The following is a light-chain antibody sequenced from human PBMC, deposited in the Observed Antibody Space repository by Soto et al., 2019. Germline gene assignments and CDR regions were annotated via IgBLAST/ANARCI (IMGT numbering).Light chain of an antibody. V-gene: IGKV3D-20*01. Sequence: EIVLTQSPATLSLSPGERATLSCGASQSIRSTYLAWFQQKPGLAPRLLIYDASTRATGIPDRFTGSGSGTDFTLTIARLEPEDFAVYYCQHYGGSPPVTFGQGTKLEIK. J-gene: IGKJ2*01. CDR3: QHYGGSPPVT. CDR2: DAS. CDR1: QSIRSTY.